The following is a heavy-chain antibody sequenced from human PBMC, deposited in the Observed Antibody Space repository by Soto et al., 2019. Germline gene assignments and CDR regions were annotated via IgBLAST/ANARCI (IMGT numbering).Heavy chain of an antibody. J-gene: IGHJ4*02. D-gene: IGHD5-18*01. Sequence: SVKVSCKASGGTFSSYAISWVRQAPGQGLEWMGGIIPIFGTANYAQKFQGRVTITADESTSTAYMGLSSLRSEDTAVYYCAGGYSYGYPRGPFDYWGQGTLVTVSS. CDR1: GGTFSSYA. CDR2: IIPIFGTA. V-gene: IGHV1-69*13. CDR3: AGGYSYGYPRGPFDY.